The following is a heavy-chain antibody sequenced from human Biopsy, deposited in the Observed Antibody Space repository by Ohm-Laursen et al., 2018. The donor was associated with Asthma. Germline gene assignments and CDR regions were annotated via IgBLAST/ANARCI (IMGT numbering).Heavy chain of an antibody. CDR1: GYTFINYA. J-gene: IGHJ3*02. CDR2: INAANGNT. V-gene: IGHV1-3*01. D-gene: IGHD3-9*01. Sequence: VASVKVSCKASGYTFINYAIHWVRQAPGHSLEWMGWINAANGNTKYSQKFQGRLTISRDTSASTAYMDLSSLRSEDTAVYYCARTYFDFLTGQVHDAFAMWGQGTMVTVPS. CDR3: ARTYFDFLTGQVHDAFAM.